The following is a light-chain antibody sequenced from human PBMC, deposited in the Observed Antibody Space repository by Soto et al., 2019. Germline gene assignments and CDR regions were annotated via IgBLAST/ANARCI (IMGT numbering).Light chain of an antibody. V-gene: IGKV3-15*01. J-gene: IGKJ4*01. CDR2: GAS. CDR3: QQYNNWPLT. CDR1: QSVSSN. Sequence: EIVMTQSPATLSVSPGERATLSCRASQSVSSNLARYQQKLGQAPRLLIYGASTRSHGIPARFNGSGFGTEFNLTLSRLQSEDCAVYYCQQYNNWPLTFGGRTKVEIK.